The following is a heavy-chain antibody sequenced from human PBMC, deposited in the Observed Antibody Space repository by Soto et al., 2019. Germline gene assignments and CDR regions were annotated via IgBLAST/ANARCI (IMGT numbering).Heavy chain of an antibody. CDR1: GGSISSSSYY. Sequence: PSETLSLTCTVSGGSISSSSYYWGWIRQPPGKGLEWIGSIYYSGSTYYNPSLKSRVTISVDTSKNQFSLKLSSVTAADTAVYYCARLYYYDSSGYSKYFQHWGQGTLVTVSS. CDR2: IYYSGST. J-gene: IGHJ1*01. CDR3: ARLYYYDSSGYSKYFQH. D-gene: IGHD3-22*01. V-gene: IGHV4-39*01.